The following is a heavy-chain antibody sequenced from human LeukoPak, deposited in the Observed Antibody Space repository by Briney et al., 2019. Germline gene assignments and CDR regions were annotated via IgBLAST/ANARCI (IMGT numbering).Heavy chain of an antibody. J-gene: IGHJ4*02. D-gene: IGHD3-9*01. Sequence: GGSPRLSCAASGFTFSSYAMSWVRQAPGKGLEWVSAISGSGGSTYYADSVKGRFTISRDNSKNTLYLQMNSLRAEDTAVYYCATTLEGYDILTGYYNVGFDYWGQGTLVTVSS. CDR3: ATTLEGYDILTGYYNVGFDY. CDR1: GFTFSSYA. V-gene: IGHV3-23*01. CDR2: ISGSGGST.